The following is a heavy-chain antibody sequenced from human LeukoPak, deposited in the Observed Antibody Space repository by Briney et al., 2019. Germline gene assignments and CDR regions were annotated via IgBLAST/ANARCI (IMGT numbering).Heavy chain of an antibody. CDR1: GGSISGYY. D-gene: IGHD2-2*02. Sequence: SETLSLTCTVSGGSISGYYWGWIRQPPGKGLEWIGSIYHSGSTYYNPSLKSRVTISVDTSKNQFSLKLSSVTAADTAVYYCARHLVVVPAVINYMDVWGKGTTVTVS. CDR2: IYHSGST. V-gene: IGHV4-38-2*02. J-gene: IGHJ6*03. CDR3: ARHLVVVPAVINYMDV.